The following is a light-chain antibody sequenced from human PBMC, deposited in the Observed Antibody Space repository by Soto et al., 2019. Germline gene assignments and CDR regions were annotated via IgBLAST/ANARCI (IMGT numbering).Light chain of an antibody. CDR3: AAWVGSLSERV. J-gene: IGLJ3*02. Sequence: QSVLTQPPSASGTPGQRVTISCSGSSNIGSYAVNWYQQLPGTAPKLLIYNNNQRPSGVPVRFSGSKSGTSASLAISGLQSDDEADYDGAAWVGSLSERVFGGGTKLTV. CDR2: NNN. CDR1: SNIGSYA. V-gene: IGLV1-44*01.